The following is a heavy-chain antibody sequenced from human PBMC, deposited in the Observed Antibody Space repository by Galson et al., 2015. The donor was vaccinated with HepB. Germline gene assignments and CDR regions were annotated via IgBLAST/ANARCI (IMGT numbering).Heavy chain of an antibody. CDR1: GFTFSSYG. Sequence: SLRLSCAASGFTFSSYGMHWVRQAPGKGLEWVAVIWYDGSNKYYADSVKGRFTISRDNSKNTLYLQMNSLRAEDTAVYYCARWFGGSYLGYFDYWGQGTLVTVSS. D-gene: IGHD1-26*01. J-gene: IGHJ4*02. CDR2: IWYDGSNK. V-gene: IGHV3-33*08. CDR3: ARWFGGSYLGYFDY.